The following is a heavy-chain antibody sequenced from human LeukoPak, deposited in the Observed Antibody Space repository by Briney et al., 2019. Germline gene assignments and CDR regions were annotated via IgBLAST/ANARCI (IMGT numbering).Heavy chain of an antibody. CDR3: ARVPLHDDSRHYYPH. CDR1: GYTFTNYG. J-gene: IGHJ1*01. V-gene: IGHV1-3*04. D-gene: IGHD3-22*01. CDR2: INTGNGNT. Sequence: ASVKVSCKTSGYTFTNYGMHWVRQAPGQSPEWMGWINTGNGNTKSSQKFQDRVTLIRDTSASTGYMELNSLSSEDTAVYYCARVPLHDDSRHYYPHWGQGTPVTVSS.